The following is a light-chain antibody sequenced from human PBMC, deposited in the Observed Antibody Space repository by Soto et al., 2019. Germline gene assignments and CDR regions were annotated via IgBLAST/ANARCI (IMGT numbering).Light chain of an antibody. V-gene: IGKV3-15*01. Sequence: EVVMTQSPATLSVSPGERATLSCRASQSVSRNLAWYQQKPGQAPRLLLYGASTRANGIPASISGSGSGTELTLTISSLQSEDFAVYYCQQYNNWHPWTFGQGTQVDIK. CDR1: QSVSRN. CDR3: QQYNNWHPWT. J-gene: IGKJ1*01. CDR2: GAS.